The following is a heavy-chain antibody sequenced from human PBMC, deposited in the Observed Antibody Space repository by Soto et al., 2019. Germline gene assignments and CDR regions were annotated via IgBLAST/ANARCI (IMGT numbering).Heavy chain of an antibody. J-gene: IGHJ6*02. CDR3: PRVYYGDYGPLWDV. Sequence: SETLSLTCTVSGGSISSGDYYWSWIRQPPGKGLDWIGYIFHSGTTYYNPSLNSRVTISADTSKNQFSLKLSSVTAADTAVNYCPRVYYGDYGPLWDVSGQGTTVTVSS. V-gene: IGHV4-30-4*01. D-gene: IGHD4-17*01. CDR1: GGSISSGDYY. CDR2: IFHSGTT.